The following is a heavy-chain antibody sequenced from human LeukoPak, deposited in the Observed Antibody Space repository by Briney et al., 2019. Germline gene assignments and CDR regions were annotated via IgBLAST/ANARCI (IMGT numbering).Heavy chain of an antibody. CDR2: ISSGSSYI. CDR3: ARAYFNYYDSSGYYGDY. Sequence: AGGSLRLSCAASGFTFSSYSMNWVRQAPGKGLEWVSSISSGSSYIYYADSVKGRFIISRDNAKNSLYLQMNSLRAEDTAVYYCARAYFNYYDSSGYYGDYWGQGTLVTVSS. V-gene: IGHV3-21*01. D-gene: IGHD3-22*01. CDR1: GFTFSSYS. J-gene: IGHJ4*02.